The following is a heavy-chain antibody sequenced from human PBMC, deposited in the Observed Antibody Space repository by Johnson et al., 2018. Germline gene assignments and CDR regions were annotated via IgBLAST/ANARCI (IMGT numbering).Heavy chain of an antibody. J-gene: IGHJ6*04. CDR1: GGSVSSGSYY. Sequence: QVQLQESGPGLVKPSETLSLTCTVSGGSVSSGSYYWSWIRQPPGKGLEWIGDSYYSGSTNYQPSLKSRVTIPEDTSKNQFSLKLSSVTAADTAVYYCASSDTAMVLEPYYYYGMDVWGKGTTVTVSS. CDR2: SYYSGST. CDR3: ASSDTAMVLEPYYYYGMDV. V-gene: IGHV4-61*01. D-gene: IGHD5-18*01.